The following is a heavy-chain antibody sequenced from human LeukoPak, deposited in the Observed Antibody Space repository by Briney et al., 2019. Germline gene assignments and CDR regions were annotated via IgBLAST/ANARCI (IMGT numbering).Heavy chain of an antibody. CDR3: ARELGYCSSTSCYARFDY. Sequence: GGSLRLSCAASGFTFSSYEMNWVRQAPGKGLEWVSYISRSGSTIYYADSVKGRFTISRDNAKNSLYLQMNSLRAEDTAVYYCARELGYCSSTSCYARFDYWGQGTLVTVSS. J-gene: IGHJ4*02. V-gene: IGHV3-48*03. D-gene: IGHD2-2*01. CDR2: ISRSGSTI. CDR1: GFTFSSYE.